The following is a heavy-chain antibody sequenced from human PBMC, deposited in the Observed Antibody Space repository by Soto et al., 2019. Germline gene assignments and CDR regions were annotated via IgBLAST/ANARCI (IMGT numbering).Heavy chain of an antibody. J-gene: IGHJ4*02. V-gene: IGHV3-74*01. CDR1: GFTFSSYW. D-gene: IGHD3-22*01. Sequence: EVPLVESGGGLVQPGGSLRLSCAASGFTFSSYWMHWVRQAPGKGLVWVSRINSDGSRTSYADSAKGRFTISRDNAKNTVDLQMNSLRAEGTAVYYCARGDGDYDDGIGYLGRHWGQGTVVTVSS. CDR2: INSDGSRT. CDR3: ARGDGDYDDGIGYLGRH.